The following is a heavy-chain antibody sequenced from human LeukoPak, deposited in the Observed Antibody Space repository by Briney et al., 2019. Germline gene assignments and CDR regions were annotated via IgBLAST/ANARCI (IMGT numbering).Heavy chain of an antibody. Sequence: ASVKVSCKASGYTFTSYGISWVRQAPGQGLEWMGWISGYNGNTNYAQKLQGRVTMTTDTSTNTAYMELRRLRSDDTAVYYCARDLDIVVVVAAPRHDGMDVWGQGTTVTVSS. D-gene: IGHD2-15*01. J-gene: IGHJ6*02. CDR3: ARDLDIVVVVAAPRHDGMDV. CDR2: ISGYNGNT. V-gene: IGHV1-18*01. CDR1: GYTFTSYG.